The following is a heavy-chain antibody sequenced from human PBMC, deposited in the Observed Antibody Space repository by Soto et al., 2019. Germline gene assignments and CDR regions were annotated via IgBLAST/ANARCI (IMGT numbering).Heavy chain of an antibody. CDR2: IDYSGNT. CDR1: GDSVSSRSYY. Sequence: LSLTCTVSGDSVSSRSYYWTWVRQPPGKGLEWIGYIDYSGNTNYDPSLQSRVTMSLDTSNYQFSLKLSSVTAADTAVYYCARDGEGRLNTQPSYYNGMDVWGPGTTVTVSS. CDR3: ARDGEGRLNTQPSYYNGMDV. D-gene: IGHD3-10*01. J-gene: IGHJ6*02. V-gene: IGHV4-61*01.